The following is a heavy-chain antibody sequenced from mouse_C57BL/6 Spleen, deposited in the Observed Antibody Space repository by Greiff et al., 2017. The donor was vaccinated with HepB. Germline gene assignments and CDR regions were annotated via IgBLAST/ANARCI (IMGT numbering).Heavy chain of an antibody. CDR3: ARTVALDY. D-gene: IGHD1-1*01. CDR2: IDPSDSYT. V-gene: IGHV1-50*01. J-gene: IGHJ2*01. Sequence: VQLQQPGAELVKPGASVKLSCKASGYTFTSYWMQWVKQRPGQGLEWIGEIDPSDSYTNYNQKFKGKATLTVDTSSRTAYMQLSSLTSEDSAVYYCARTVALDYWGQGTTLTVSS. CDR1: GYTFTSYW.